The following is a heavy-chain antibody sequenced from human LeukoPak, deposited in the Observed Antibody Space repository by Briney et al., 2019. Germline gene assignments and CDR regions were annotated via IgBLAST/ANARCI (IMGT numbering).Heavy chain of an antibody. V-gene: IGHV4-61*02. J-gene: IGHJ3*02. Sequence: SETLSLTCTVSGGSISSGSYDWSWIRQPAGKGLEWIGRIYTSGSTNYNPSLKSRVTISVDTSKNQFSLKLSSVTAVDTAVYYCARDLAGNWNYVNACDIWGQGTMVTVSS. CDR1: GGSISSGSYD. D-gene: IGHD1-7*01. CDR3: ARDLAGNWNYVNACDI. CDR2: IYTSGST.